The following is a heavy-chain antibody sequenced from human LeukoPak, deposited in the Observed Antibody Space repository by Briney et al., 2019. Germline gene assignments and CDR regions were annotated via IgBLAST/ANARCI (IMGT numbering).Heavy chain of an antibody. J-gene: IGHJ6*02. CDR3: ARYAILTGYTPADYGMDV. D-gene: IGHD3-9*01. Sequence: SETLSLTCGVSGDSISGSNWWSWVRQPPGKGLEWIGEIYHSGSTNYNPSLKGRVTISVDTSKNQFSLKLSSVTAADTAVYYCARYAILTGYTPADYGMDVWGQGTTVTVSS. V-gene: IGHV4-4*02. CDR1: GDSISGSNW. CDR2: IYHSGST.